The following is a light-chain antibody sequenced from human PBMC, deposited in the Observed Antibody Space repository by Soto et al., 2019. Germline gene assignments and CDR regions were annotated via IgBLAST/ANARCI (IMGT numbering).Light chain of an antibody. CDR3: QVWDTYVDHGV. CDR2: DDS. J-gene: IGLJ3*02. CDR1: NIGVKS. V-gene: IGLV3-21*02. Sequence: SYELTQPPSVSVAPGQTAKITCGGVNIGVKSVNWYLQKPGQAPVLVVYDDSDRPSGIPERFSGSNSNDGATLTISRVEAWDEADYYCQVWDTYVDHGVFGGGTKLTVL.